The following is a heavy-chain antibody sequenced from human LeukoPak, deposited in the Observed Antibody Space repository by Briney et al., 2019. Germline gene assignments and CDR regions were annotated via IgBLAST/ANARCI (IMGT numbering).Heavy chain of an antibody. D-gene: IGHD7-27*01. V-gene: IGHV1-2*02. CDR2: INPNSGGT. Sequence: GASVKVSCKASGYTFTDYYMHWVRQAPGQGLEWMGWINPNSGGTNFAQKFQGRVTMTRDTSISTAYMELSGLRSDDTAVYYCARDSGEDPYYFEYWDQGTLVTVSS. CDR1: GYTFTDYY. CDR3: ARDSGEDPYYFEY. J-gene: IGHJ4*02.